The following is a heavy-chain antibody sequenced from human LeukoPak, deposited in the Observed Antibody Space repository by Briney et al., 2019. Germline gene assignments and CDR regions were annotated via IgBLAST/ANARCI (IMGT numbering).Heavy chain of an antibody. CDR1: GFTFSSYN. J-gene: IGHJ4*02. CDR3: VGQPFRSGY. V-gene: IGHV3-66*04. CDR2: IYSGGTT. Sequence: PGGSLRLSCAATGFTFSSYNMNWVRQAPGKGLEWVSVIYSGGTTFYADSVKGRFTISRDNSKNTLYLQMNSLRAEDTAVYYCVGQPFRSGYWGQGTLVTVSS. D-gene: IGHD3-10*01.